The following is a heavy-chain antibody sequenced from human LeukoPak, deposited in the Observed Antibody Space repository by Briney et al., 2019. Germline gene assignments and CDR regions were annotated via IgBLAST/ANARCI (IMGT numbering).Heavy chain of an antibody. J-gene: IGHJ3*02. CDR3: VTSLQGRVWGSYSHAFDI. D-gene: IGHD3-16*01. Sequence: PGGSLRLSCAASGFTFSSCAMTWVRQAPGKGLEWVSVISGSAGTTYYADSVKGRFTISRDNSKNTLYLLMNSLRAEDRAVYYCVTSLQGRVWGSYSHAFDIWGQGTMVTVSS. CDR1: GFTFSSCA. CDR2: ISGSAGTT. V-gene: IGHV3-23*01.